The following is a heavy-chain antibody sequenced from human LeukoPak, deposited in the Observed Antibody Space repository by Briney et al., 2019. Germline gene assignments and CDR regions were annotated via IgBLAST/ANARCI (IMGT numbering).Heavy chain of an antibody. CDR2: ISYDGSNK. J-gene: IGHJ4*02. V-gene: IGHV3-30*18. Sequence: PGRSLRLSCAASRFTFSSYGMHWVRQGPGKGLEGVALISYDGSNKYYADSVKGRFTISRDNSKNTLYLQMNSLRAEDTAVYYCAKGELGLWFDYWGQGTLVTVSS. CDR3: AKGELGLWFDY. CDR1: RFTFSSYG. D-gene: IGHD5-18*01.